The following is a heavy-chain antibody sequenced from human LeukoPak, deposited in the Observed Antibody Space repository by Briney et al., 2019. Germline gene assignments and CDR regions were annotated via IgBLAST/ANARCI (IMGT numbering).Heavy chain of an antibody. D-gene: IGHD6-19*01. CDR1: GFTFSSYG. CDR2: IWYDGSNK. J-gene: IGHJ6*03. CDR3: AKEGSSGWYFDYYYYMDV. V-gene: IGHV3-33*06. Sequence: PGGSLRLSCAASGFTFSSYGMHWVRQAPGKGLEWVAVIWYDGSNKYYADSVKGRFTISRDNSKNTLYLQMNSLRAEDTAVYYCAKEGSSGWYFDYYYYMDVWGKGTTVTVSS.